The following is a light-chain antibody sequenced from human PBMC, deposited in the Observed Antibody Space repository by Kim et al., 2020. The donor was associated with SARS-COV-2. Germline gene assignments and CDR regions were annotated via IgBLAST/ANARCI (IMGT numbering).Light chain of an antibody. Sequence: LSLYPGERATLSCRASQTTFLAWYQQKPGQAPRVLIYDASKRATGTPDRFSGSGSGTDFTLTISRLEAEDFAVYFCHQYGNSPYTFGQGTKLEI. CDR2: DAS. CDR1: QTTF. J-gene: IGKJ2*01. V-gene: IGKV3-20*01. CDR3: HQYGNSPYT.